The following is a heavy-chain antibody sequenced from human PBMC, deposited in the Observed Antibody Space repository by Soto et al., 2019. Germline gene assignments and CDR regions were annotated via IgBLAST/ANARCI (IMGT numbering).Heavy chain of an antibody. CDR1: GYTFTSYG. CDR3: ARADGGLRSFYYYGMDF. Sequence: QVQLVQSGAEVKKPGASVKVSCKASGYTFTSYGISWVRQAPGQGLEWMGWISAYNGNTNYAQKLQGRVTMTTDTSTSTAYMELRSLRSDDPDVYYCARADGGLRSFYYYGMDFLGPGTTVNGSS. J-gene: IGHJ6*02. D-gene: IGHD5-12*01. CDR2: ISAYNGNT. V-gene: IGHV1-18*01.